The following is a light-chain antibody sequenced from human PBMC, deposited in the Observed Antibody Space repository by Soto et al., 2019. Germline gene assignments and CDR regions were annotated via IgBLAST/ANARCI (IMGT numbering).Light chain of an antibody. V-gene: IGKV1-9*01. J-gene: IGKJ1*01. CDR2: GAS. Sequence: DIQLTQSPSFLSASVGDRVIITCRASQGISSYLAWYQQKPRKAPKLLIFGASTLQGGVPSRFSGSGSGTEFTLTISSLQPEDFATYYCQQLRTFDQGTKVEIK. CDR1: QGISSY. CDR3: QQLRT.